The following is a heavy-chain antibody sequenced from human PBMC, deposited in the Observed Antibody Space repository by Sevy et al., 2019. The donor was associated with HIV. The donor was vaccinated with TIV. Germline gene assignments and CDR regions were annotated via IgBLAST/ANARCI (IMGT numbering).Heavy chain of an antibody. V-gene: IGHV1-2*02. J-gene: IGHJ4*02. CDR3: ARAPSGDDFLGL. Sequence: ASVKVSCKASGYTFTDYYIHWVRQAPGQGLEWMGWMNPDSGDTNYAERFQGRVTMTRDTSISTAYMELSRVRSDDTALYYCARAPSGDDFLGLWGQGTLVTVS. D-gene: IGHD3-3*01. CDR1: GYTFTDYY. CDR2: MNPDSGDT.